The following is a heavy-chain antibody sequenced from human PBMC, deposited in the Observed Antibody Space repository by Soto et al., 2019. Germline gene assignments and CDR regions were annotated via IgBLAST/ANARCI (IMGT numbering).Heavy chain of an antibody. D-gene: IGHD4-17*01. V-gene: IGHV4-39*01. CDR3: ARLPSDYGDYVNGAYYYYYYMDV. CDR1: GRSIRSSSYY. CDR2: IYYSGST. Sequence: SETLSLTCTVSGRSIRSSSYYWGWMRHPPGKGLEWIGSIYYSGSTYYNPSLKSRVTISVDTSKNQFSLKLSSVTAADTAVYYCARLPSDYGDYVNGAYYYYYYMDVWGKGTTVT. J-gene: IGHJ6*03.